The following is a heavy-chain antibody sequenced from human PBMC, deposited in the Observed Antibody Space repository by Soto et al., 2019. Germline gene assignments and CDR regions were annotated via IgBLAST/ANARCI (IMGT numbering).Heavy chain of an antibody. D-gene: IGHD1-1*01. CDR2: INPSGGGT. CDR1: GCTFTNYY. Sequence: QVQLVQSGAEVKKPGASVKVSCKASGCTFTNYYIHWVRQAPGQGLEWMGLINPSGGGTFYAQKFQGSVTLTRDTSTGTVYMELSNLRSEDTAVYFCARDSGDTTLRQWGRSFHSWGQGTLVTVSS. CDR3: ARDSGDTTLRQWGRSFHS. V-gene: IGHV1-46*01. J-gene: IGHJ4*02.